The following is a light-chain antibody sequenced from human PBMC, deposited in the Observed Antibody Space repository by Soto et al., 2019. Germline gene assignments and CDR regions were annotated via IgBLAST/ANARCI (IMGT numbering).Light chain of an antibody. Sequence: LVLTQPPSASASLGASVTLTCTLSSGHSNYKVDWYQQRPGKGPRFVMRVGTGGIVGSKGDGIPDRFSVLGSGLNRYLTIKNIQEEDESDFYCGADHGSGSNFVYVFGTGTKLTVL. J-gene: IGLJ1*01. CDR2: VGTGGIVG. V-gene: IGLV9-49*01. CDR3: GADHGSGSNFVYV. CDR1: SGHSNYK.